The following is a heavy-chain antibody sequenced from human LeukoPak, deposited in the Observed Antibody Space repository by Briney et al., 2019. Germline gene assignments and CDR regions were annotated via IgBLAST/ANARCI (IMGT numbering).Heavy chain of an antibody. CDR2: ISSSGTYK. Sequence: GGPLRLSRAVSGFTFSSYSMSWVRQAPGKGLEWVSSISSSGTYKYYADSVKGRFTITSDNAKNSLYLQMNSLRAEDTAVYYCAKSPLFTRLSSSTSPDYWGQGTLVTVSS. J-gene: IGHJ4*02. CDR1: GFTFSSYS. V-gene: IGHV3-21*04. D-gene: IGHD2-2*01. CDR3: AKSPLFTRLSSSTSPDY.